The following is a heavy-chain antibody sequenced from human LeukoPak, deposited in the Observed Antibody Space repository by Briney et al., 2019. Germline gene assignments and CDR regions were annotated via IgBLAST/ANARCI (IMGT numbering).Heavy chain of an antibody. CDR3: ARVPATVKADY. CDR2: INEDGGEK. V-gene: IGHV3-7*04. J-gene: IGHJ4*02. CDR1: GFTFSRYW. D-gene: IGHD4-17*01. Sequence: GGSLRLSCAASGFTFSRYWMTGVRQAPGKGVEWVANINEDGGEKYYVESVKARFTISRDNAESSLFLQMNSLRAEDTAVYYCARVPATVKADYGGQGTLVTVSS.